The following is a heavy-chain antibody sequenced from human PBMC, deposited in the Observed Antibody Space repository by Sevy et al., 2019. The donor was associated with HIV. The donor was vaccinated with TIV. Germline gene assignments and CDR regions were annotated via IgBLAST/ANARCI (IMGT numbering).Heavy chain of an antibody. CDR2: IKLDGSEK. J-gene: IGHJ6*02. Sequence: GGSLRLSCAASGFTFSSYWMSWVRQAPGKGLEWVANIKLDGSEKYYVDSVKGRFTISRDNAKNPLYLQMNSLRAEDTAVYYCARDCSSTSCLWGMDVWGQGTTVTVSS. CDR3: ARDCSSTSCLWGMDV. V-gene: IGHV3-7*03. D-gene: IGHD2-2*01. CDR1: GFTFSSYW.